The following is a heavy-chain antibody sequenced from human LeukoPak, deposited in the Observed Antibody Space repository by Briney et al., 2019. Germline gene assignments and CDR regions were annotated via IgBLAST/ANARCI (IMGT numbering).Heavy chain of an antibody. Sequence: ASVKVSCKASGYTFTSYGISWVRQAPGQGLEWMGWISAYNGNTNYAQKLQGRVTMTTDTSTSTAYMELRSLRSDDTAVYYCARMGYGDSKFRVAAFDIWGQGTLVTASS. CDR2: ISAYNGNT. CDR1: GYTFTSYG. V-gene: IGHV1-18*01. D-gene: IGHD4-17*01. CDR3: ARMGYGDSKFRVAAFDI. J-gene: IGHJ4*02.